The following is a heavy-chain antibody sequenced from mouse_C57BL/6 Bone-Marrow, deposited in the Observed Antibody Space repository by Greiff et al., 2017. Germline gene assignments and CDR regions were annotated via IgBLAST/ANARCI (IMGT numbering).Heavy chain of an antibody. J-gene: IGHJ4*01. CDR1: GFTFSDFY. D-gene: IGHD3-2*02. CDR2: SRNKANDYTT. V-gene: IGHV7-1*01. Sequence: EVMLVESGGGLVQSGRSLRLSCATSGFTFSDFYMEWVRQAPGKGLEWIAASRNKANDYTTEYSASVKGRFIVSRDTSQSILYLQMNALRAEDTAIYYCARDDSSGTDYAMDYWGQGTSVTVSS. CDR3: ARDDSSGTDYAMDY.